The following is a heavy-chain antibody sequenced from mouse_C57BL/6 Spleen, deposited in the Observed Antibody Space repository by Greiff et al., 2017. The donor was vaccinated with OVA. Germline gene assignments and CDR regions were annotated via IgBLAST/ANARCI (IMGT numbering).Heavy chain of an antibody. Sequence: EVHLVESGGDLVKPGGSLKLSCAASGFTFSSYGMTWVRQTPDKRLEWVATISSGGSYTYYPDSVKGRFTISRDNAKNTLYLQMSSLKSEDTAMYYCASLDFLYAMDYWGQGTSVTVSS. CDR3: ASLDFLYAMDY. J-gene: IGHJ4*01. CDR2: ISSGGSYT. V-gene: IGHV5-6*01. D-gene: IGHD2-4*01. CDR1: GFTFSSYG.